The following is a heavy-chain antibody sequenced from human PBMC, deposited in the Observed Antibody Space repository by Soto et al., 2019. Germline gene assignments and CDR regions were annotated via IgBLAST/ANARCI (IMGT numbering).Heavy chain of an antibody. CDR1: GYTFTGYY. J-gene: IGHJ4*02. Sequence: QVQLVQSGAEVKKPGASVKVSCKASGYTFTGYYMHWVRQAPGQGLEWMGWINPNSGGRNYAQKFQGWVTMTRYTSLSTAYMELSRLRSDDTAVYYCARASMYSSGGDFDYWGQGTLVTVSS. V-gene: IGHV1-2*04. D-gene: IGHD6-19*01. CDR2: INPNSGGR. CDR3: ARASMYSSGGDFDY.